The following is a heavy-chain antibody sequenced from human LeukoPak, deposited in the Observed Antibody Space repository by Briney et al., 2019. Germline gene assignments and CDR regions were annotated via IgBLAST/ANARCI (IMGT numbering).Heavy chain of an antibody. V-gene: IGHV3-30*02. CDR2: IQYDGSVK. CDR3: AKDVVGQQWPENY. CDR1: GFTFSSYG. J-gene: IGHJ4*02. Sequence: GGSLRLSCTASGFTFSSYGIHWVRQAPGRGLEWVAFIQYDGSVKKYADSVEGRFTISRDNSKNTLYLQMNSLRGEDTAVYYCAKDVVGQQWPENYWGQGTLVTVSS. D-gene: IGHD6-19*01.